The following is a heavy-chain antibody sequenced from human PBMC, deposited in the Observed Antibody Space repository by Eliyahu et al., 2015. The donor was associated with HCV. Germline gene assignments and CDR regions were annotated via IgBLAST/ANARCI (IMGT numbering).Heavy chain of an antibody. CDR2: IWYDGVKK. D-gene: IGHD1/OR15-1a*01. Sequence: QVXLVESGGDVVQPGTSLRLSXVASGFXFXXRGWHWVRQAPGKGLEGVAVIWYDGVKKYYGDSVKGRFVISRDNSKNTVYLQLNDLRDEDTAVYYCARGTWSTATRGYYFDYWGQGVLVTVSS. CDR3: ARGTWSTATRGYYFDY. V-gene: IGHV3-33*01. J-gene: IGHJ4*02. CDR1: GFXFXXRG.